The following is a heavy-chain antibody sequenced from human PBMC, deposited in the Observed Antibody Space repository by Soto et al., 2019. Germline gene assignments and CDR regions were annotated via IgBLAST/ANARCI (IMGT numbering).Heavy chain of an antibody. D-gene: IGHD6-13*01. CDR3: ARDRTPYSSSWYYFDY. V-gene: IGHV3-33*01. J-gene: IGHJ4*02. CDR2: IWYDGSNK. Sequence: QVQLVESGGGVVQTGRSLRLSCAASGFTFSSYGMHWVRQAPGKGLEWVAVIWYDGSNKYYADSVKGRFTISRDNSKNTLYLQMNSLRAEDTAVYYCARDRTPYSSSWYYFDYWCQGTLVTVSS. CDR1: GFTFSSYG.